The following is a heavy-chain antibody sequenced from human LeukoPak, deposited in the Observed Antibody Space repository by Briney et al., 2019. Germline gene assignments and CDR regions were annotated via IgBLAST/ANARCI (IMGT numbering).Heavy chain of an antibody. V-gene: IGHV4-39*01. J-gene: IGHJ4*02. CDR1: GSSISNSNHY. D-gene: IGHD1-26*01. CDR3: AKSGGYGLIDY. Sequence: PSETLSLTCTVSGSSISNSNHYWGWIRQPPGKGLEWIGSIYSSGSTYYNASLQSRVTISIETSKNQISLRLNSVTAADTAMYYCAKSGGYGLIDYWGQGTLVTVSS. CDR2: IYSSGST.